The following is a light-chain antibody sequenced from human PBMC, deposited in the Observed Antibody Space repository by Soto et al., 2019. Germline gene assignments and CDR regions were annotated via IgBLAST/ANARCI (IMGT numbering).Light chain of an antibody. J-gene: IGKJ1*01. CDR2: GAS. CDR1: QSVSTNF. Sequence: EIVLTQSPGTLSLSPGEGATLSCRASQSVSTNFFAWYQQKPGQAPRLLIYGASTRATGIPDRFSGSGSGTDFNLTISRLEPEDFAVYYCQQYGRTSWTFGQGTKVEIK. CDR3: QQYGRTSWT. V-gene: IGKV3-20*01.